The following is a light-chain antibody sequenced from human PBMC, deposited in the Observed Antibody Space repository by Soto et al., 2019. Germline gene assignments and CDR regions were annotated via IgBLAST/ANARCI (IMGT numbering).Light chain of an antibody. CDR2: DVS. J-gene: IGLJ1*01. CDR1: SSDVGGYNY. V-gene: IGLV2-14*01. Sequence: QSVLTQPASVSGSPGQSITISCTGTSSDVGGYNYVSWYQQHPGKAPKLMVYDVSNRPSGVSNRFSGSKSGNTASLTISGLQDEDDDDSYCSSSTSHSNLFVFGTGTKLTVL. CDR3: SSSTSHSNLFV.